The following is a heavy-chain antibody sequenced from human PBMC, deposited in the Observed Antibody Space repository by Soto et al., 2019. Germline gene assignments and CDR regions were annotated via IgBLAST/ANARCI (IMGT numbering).Heavy chain of an antibody. D-gene: IGHD3-9*01. Sequence: PGGSLRLSCAASGFTFSSYAMSWVRQAPGKGLEWVSAISGSGGSTYYADSVKGRFTTSRDNSKNTLYLQMNSLRAEDTAVYYCAKDRDDILTGFFDYWGQGTLVTVSS. CDR1: GFTFSSYA. V-gene: IGHV3-23*01. CDR2: ISGSGGST. CDR3: AKDRDDILTGFFDY. J-gene: IGHJ4*02.